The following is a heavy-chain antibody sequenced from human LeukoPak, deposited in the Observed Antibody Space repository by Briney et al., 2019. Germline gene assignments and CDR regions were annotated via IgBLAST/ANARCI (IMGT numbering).Heavy chain of an antibody. CDR3: AREGCSGGSCFFDY. V-gene: IGHV4-59*01. Sequence: PSETLSLTCTVSGGSTSSYYWSWIRQPPGKGLEWIGYIYYSGSTNYNPSLKSRVTISVDTSKNQFSLKLSSVTAADTAVYYCAREGCSGGSCFFDYWGQGTLVTVSS. J-gene: IGHJ4*02. CDR2: IYYSGST. CDR1: GGSTSSYY. D-gene: IGHD2-15*01.